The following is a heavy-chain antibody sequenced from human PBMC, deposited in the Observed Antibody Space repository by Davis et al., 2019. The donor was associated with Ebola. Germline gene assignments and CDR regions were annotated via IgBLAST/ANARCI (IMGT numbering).Heavy chain of an antibody. CDR1: GFTISNYY. J-gene: IGHJ4*02. Sequence: GESLKISCAASGFTISNYYMTWVRQAPGKGLEWVSTIGGSGGTTYYADSVKGRFTISRDNSKNTLYLQMNSPRAEDTAVYSCAKTLYSGGGQIFDYWGQGTQVTVSS. CDR3: AKTLYSGGGQIFDY. D-gene: IGHD4-23*01. V-gene: IGHV3-23*01. CDR2: IGGSGGTT.